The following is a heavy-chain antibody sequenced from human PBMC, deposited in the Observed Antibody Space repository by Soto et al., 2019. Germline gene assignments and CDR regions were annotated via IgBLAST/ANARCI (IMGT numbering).Heavy chain of an antibody. V-gene: IGHV3-11*01. D-gene: IGHD3-9*01. CDR3: ESFDLWRYYGMDV. Sequence: XECLSLSCAASGFTFSDYCMSWIRQAPGKGLEWVSYISSSVSNIYYADSVKGRFTISRDNAKNSLYLQMNSLRAEDTAVYYCESFDLWRYYGMDVWGQGTTVTVSS. CDR1: GFTFSDYC. J-gene: IGHJ6*02. CDR2: ISSSVSNI.